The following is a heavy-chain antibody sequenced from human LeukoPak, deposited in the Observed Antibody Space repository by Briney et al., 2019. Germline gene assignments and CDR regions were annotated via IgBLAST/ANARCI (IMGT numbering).Heavy chain of an antibody. Sequence: SETLSLTCTVSGGSIGSSSYYWGWIRQPPGKGLEWIGSIYYSGSTYYNPSLKSRVTISVDTSKNQFSLKLNSVTAADTAVYYCARGFPNRYCSGGSCSSTFRYWGQGTLVTVSS. V-gene: IGHV4-39*01. CDR3: ARGFPNRYCSGGSCSSTFRY. D-gene: IGHD2-15*01. CDR1: GGSIGSSSYY. CDR2: IYYSGST. J-gene: IGHJ1*01.